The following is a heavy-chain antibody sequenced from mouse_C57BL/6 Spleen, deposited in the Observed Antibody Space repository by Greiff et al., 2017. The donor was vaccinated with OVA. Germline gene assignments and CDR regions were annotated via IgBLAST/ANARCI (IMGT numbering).Heavy chain of an antibody. V-gene: IGHV1-50*01. D-gene: IGHD1-1*01. J-gene: IGHJ2*01. CDR1: GYTFTSYW. CDR2: IDPSDSYT. Sequence: QVQLQQPGAELVKPGASVKLSCKASGYTFTSYWMQWVKQRPGQGLEWIGEIDPSDSYTNYNQKFKGKAPLTVDTSSSTAYMQLSSLTSEDSAVYYCARRITTVVAEEGYFDYWGQGTTLTVSS. CDR3: ARRITTVVAEEGYFDY.